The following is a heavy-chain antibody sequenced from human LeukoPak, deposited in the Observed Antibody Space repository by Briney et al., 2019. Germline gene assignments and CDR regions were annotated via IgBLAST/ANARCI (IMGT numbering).Heavy chain of an antibody. V-gene: IGHV4-59*11. Sequence: SETLSLTCTVSGFSINSHYWNWIRQPPGKGLEWIGHIYYTGTTNYNPSLKSRVTISVDRSKNHFSLKLKSVTNADTAVYYCARAGPWQIDPWGQGILVTVSS. CDR2: IYYTGTT. J-gene: IGHJ5*02. CDR3: ARAGPWQIDP. D-gene: IGHD3-10*01. CDR1: GFSINSHY.